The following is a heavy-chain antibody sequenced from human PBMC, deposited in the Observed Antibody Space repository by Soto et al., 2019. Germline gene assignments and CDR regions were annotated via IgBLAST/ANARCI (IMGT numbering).Heavy chain of an antibody. CDR3: VGGGLSYFDH. J-gene: IGHJ4*02. CDR2: FSGGGGT. V-gene: IGHV3-48*03. D-gene: IGHD3-16*01. CDR1: GFPFSTFE. Sequence: EVQVVESGGGSVQPGGSLRLSCAASGFPFSTFEMNWVRQAPGKGLEWLSYFSGGGGTYYAQSVKGRFTISRDNAKNSLFLQMTSLGVEDTAVYFFVGGGLSYFDHWGQGALVTVSS.